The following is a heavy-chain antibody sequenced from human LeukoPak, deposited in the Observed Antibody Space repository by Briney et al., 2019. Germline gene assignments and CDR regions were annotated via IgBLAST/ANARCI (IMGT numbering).Heavy chain of an antibody. CDR1: GYSISSGYY. D-gene: IGHD1-26*01. J-gene: IGHJ6*03. CDR3: ARGYSYYYYYMDV. V-gene: IGHV4-38-2*02. Sequence: SETLSLTCTVSGYSISSGYYWGWIRQPPGKGLEWIGNIYYSGSTNYNPSLKSRVTISVDTSKNQFSLKLSSVTAADTAVYYCARGYSYYYYYMDVWGKGTTVTVSS. CDR2: IYYSGST.